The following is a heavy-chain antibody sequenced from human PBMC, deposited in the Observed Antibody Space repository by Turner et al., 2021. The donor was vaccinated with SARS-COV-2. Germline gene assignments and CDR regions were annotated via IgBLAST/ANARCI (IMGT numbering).Heavy chain of an antibody. D-gene: IGHD3-9*01. CDR2: INNGGSTI. J-gene: IGHJ4*02. Sequence: EVQLVESGGGLVQPGGSLRLSCSASRFSFSTFEMNWVRQAPGKGLEWLSYINNGGSTIHYADSVKGRFTVSRDNAKNSLYLQLNSLKAEDTAVYYCAREYYGLLAGYYLDSWGQGTLVTVSS. CDR3: AREYYGLLAGYYLDS. V-gene: IGHV3-48*03. CDR1: RFSFSTFE.